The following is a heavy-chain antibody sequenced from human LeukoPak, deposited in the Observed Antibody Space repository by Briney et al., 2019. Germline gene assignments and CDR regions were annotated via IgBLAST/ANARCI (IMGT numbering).Heavy chain of an antibody. CDR3: AEEVGATYPTFDY. CDR2: IYNDGST. Sequence: GGSLRLSCAASGFTVSSNYMSWVRQAPGKGLEWVSVIYNDGSTFYADSVRGRFTVSRDNSKNTLYLQMNSLRAEDTAVYYCAEEVGATYPTFDYWGQGTLVTVSS. CDR1: GFTVSSNY. D-gene: IGHD1-26*01. J-gene: IGHJ4*02. V-gene: IGHV3-66*01.